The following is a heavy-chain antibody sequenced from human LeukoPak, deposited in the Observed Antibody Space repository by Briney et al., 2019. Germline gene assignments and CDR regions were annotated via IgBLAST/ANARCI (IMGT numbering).Heavy chain of an antibody. Sequence: PGRSLRLSCAASGFTFNSYAMHWVRQAPGKGLEWVTVISYDGRQKYYADSVKGRFTISRDDSEKTLSVQMNSLRVEDTAVYYCVRETTGHFDSWGQGTLVTVSS. CDR3: VRETTGHFDS. CDR1: GFTFNSYA. V-gene: IGHV3-30*04. D-gene: IGHD2-8*02. J-gene: IGHJ4*02. CDR2: ISYDGRQK.